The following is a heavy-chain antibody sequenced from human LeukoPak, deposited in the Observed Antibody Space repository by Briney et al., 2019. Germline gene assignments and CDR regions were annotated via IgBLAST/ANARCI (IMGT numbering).Heavy chain of an antibody. CDR1: GGSFSGYY. Sequence: SETLSLTCAVYGGSFSGYYWSWIRQPPGKGLEWIGEINHSGSTNYNPSLKSRVTISVDTSKNQFSLKLSSVTAADTAVYYCARVRNSSSWRHYYYYYMDVWGKGTTVTVSS. D-gene: IGHD6-13*01. CDR2: INHSGST. J-gene: IGHJ6*03. V-gene: IGHV4-34*01. CDR3: ARVRNSSSWRHYYYYYMDV.